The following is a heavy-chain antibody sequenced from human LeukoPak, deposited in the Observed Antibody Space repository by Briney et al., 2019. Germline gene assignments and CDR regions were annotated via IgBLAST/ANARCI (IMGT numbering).Heavy chain of an antibody. J-gene: IGHJ1*01. CDR3: AKDDDWGRYKH. Sequence: GESLRLSCAASGFTFTTYWMSWVRQAPGKGLEWVSGISPSGDITYYTDSVRGRFTISRDNFKNTLSLLVNSLRAEDTAMYYCAKDDDWGRYKHWGQGTLVTVSS. CDR2: ISPSGDIT. V-gene: IGHV3-23*01. D-gene: IGHD3-16*01. CDR1: GFTFTTYW.